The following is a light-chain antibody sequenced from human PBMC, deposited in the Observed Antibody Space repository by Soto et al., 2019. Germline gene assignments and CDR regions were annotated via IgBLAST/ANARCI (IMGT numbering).Light chain of an antibody. CDR1: QSINSHS. CDR3: QQYVTSPPGT. J-gene: IGKJ1*01. Sequence: EIVLTQSPGTLSLSPGERATLSYRASQSINSHSLGCFPQQPGQAPGLFIYDTSSRATGIPDRFSGSGSGTDFTLTISRLEPGDFAVYYCQQYVTSPPGTFGQGTKVEIK. CDR2: DTS. V-gene: IGKV3-20*01.